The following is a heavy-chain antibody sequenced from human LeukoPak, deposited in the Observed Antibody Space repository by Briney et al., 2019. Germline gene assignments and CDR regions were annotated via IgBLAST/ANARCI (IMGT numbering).Heavy chain of an antibody. CDR1: GFTVSSNY. D-gene: IGHD4-17*01. Sequence: GGSLRLSCAASGFTVSSNYMSWVRQAPGKGLEWVSVIYSGGSTYYADSVKGRFTVSRDNSKNTLYLQMNSLRAEDTAVYYCARGEDYGDYFDYWGQGTLVTVSS. J-gene: IGHJ4*02. V-gene: IGHV3-53*01. CDR3: ARGEDYGDYFDY. CDR2: IYSGGST.